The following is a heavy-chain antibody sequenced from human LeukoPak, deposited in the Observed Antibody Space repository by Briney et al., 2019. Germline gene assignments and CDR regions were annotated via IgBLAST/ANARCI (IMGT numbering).Heavy chain of an antibody. D-gene: IGHD1-1*01. CDR2: INPNSGGT. CDR3: ARPTPSYNWNDVIDY. V-gene: IGHV1-2*02. J-gene: IGHJ4*02. CDR1: GYTFTGYY. Sequence: GASVKVSCKASGYTFTGYYMHWVRQAPGQGLEWMGWINPNSGGTNYAQKFQGRVTMTRDTSISTAYMELSRLRSDDTAVYYCARPTPSYNWNDVIDYWGQGTLVTVSS.